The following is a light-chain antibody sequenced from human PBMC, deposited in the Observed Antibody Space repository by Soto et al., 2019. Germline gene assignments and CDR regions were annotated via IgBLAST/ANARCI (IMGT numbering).Light chain of an antibody. CDR2: DVS. J-gene: IGLJ1*01. Sequence: QSVLTQPRSVSGSPGQSVTISCTGTSSDVGSYNYVSWCQQHPGKAPKLIIYDVSNRPLGVPDRFFGSKSGNTASLTISGLQAEDEADYYCCSYTTRTTYVFGTGTKVTVL. V-gene: IGLV2-11*01. CDR3: CSYTTRTTYV. CDR1: SSDVGSYNY.